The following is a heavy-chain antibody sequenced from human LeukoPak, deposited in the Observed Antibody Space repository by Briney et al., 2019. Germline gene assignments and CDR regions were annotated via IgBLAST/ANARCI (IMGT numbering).Heavy chain of an antibody. V-gene: IGHV1-2*06. CDR3: GRGGGITMIVVVTD. CDR1: GYTFTGYY. CDR2: INPNSGGT. Sequence: VKVSCKASGYTFTGYYMHWVRQAPGQGLEWMGRINPNSGGTNYAQKFQGRVTMTRDTSISTAYMELSRLRSDDTAVYYWGRGGGITMIVVVTDWGQGTLVTVSS. D-gene: IGHD3-22*01. J-gene: IGHJ4*02.